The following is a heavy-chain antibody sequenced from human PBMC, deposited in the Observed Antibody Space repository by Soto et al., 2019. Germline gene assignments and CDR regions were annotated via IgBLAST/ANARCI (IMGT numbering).Heavy chain of an antibody. V-gene: IGHV4-30-4*01. D-gene: IGHD5-12*01. CDR3: AREKGYISGPKNFDY. J-gene: IGHJ4*02. CDR1: GGSISSGDYY. CDR2: IYDSGST. Sequence: SETLSLTCTVSGGSISSGDYYWSWIRQPRGKGLEWIGYIYDSGSTYYNPSLKSRVTMSVDTSRNQFSLKLRSVTAADTAVYYCAREKGYISGPKNFDYWGQGTLVTVSS.